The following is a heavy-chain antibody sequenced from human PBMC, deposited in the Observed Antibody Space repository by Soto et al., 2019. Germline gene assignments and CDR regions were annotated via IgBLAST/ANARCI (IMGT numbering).Heavy chain of an antibody. V-gene: IGHV3-48*02. J-gene: IGHJ6*02. CDR3: ARDGRARSAYSADYYYCSGMDV. Sequence: EVQLVESGGGMVQPGGSLRLSCAASGFIFSTYSMNWVRQAPGKGLEWVSYISTSTSTIYYADSVKGRFTISRDNSKNSLYLQMNSLRDEETAVYFCARDGRARSAYSADYYYCSGMDVWCQGTTVTVSS. D-gene: IGHD3-3*01. CDR2: ISTSTSTI. CDR1: GFIFSTYS.